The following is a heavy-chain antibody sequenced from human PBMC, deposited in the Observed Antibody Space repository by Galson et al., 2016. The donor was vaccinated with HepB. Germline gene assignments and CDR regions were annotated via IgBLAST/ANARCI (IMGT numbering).Heavy chain of an antibody. CDR3: AIKLDPPPFHDDAFDS. Sequence: SLILSCAAFGFTFSSYSMNWVRQAPGKGLEWVSSITSSSRYIYYADSVKGRFTISRDNAKNSLFLQMNSLRAEDTAVYYCAIKLDPPPFHDDAFDSWGLGTMGTGSS. CDR1: GFTFSSYS. CDR2: ITSSSRYI. D-gene: IGHD1-26*01. J-gene: IGHJ3*02. V-gene: IGHV3-21*01.